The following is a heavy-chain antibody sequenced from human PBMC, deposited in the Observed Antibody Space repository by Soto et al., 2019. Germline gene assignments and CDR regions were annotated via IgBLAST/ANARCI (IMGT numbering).Heavy chain of an antibody. Sequence: QVQLQESGPGLVKPSGTLSLSCAVSGGSVSNNNWWSWVRQSPGNGLEWIGEIHHSGGTSYNTSLESRATLSVDKSKNELSLRLNYETAADTAVYYCTKNSAYALDYWGLGILVTVSS. CDR2: IHHSGGT. D-gene: IGHD5-12*01. V-gene: IGHV4-4*02. J-gene: IGHJ4*02. CDR1: GGSVSNNNW. CDR3: TKNSAYALDY.